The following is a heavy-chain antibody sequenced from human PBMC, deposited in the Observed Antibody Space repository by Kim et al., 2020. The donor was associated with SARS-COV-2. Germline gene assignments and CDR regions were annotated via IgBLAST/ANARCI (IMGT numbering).Heavy chain of an antibody. V-gene: IGHV3-48*02. Sequence: GGSLRLSCAASGFTFSSYSMNWVRQAPGKGLEWVSYISSSSTIYYADSVKGRFTISRDNAKNSLYLQMNSLRDEDTAVYYCARDGNWNGDYFDYWGQGTLVTVSS. J-gene: IGHJ4*02. CDR1: GFTFSSYS. D-gene: IGHD1-1*01. CDR2: ISSSSTI. CDR3: ARDGNWNGDYFDY.